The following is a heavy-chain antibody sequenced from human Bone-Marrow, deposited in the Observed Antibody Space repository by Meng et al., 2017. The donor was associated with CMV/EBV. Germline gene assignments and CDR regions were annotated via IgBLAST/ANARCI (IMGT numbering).Heavy chain of an antibody. CDR2: IYPGDSDT. CDR1: GYSFTSYW. V-gene: IGHV5-51*01. D-gene: IGHD6-13*01. CDR3: ARQGGISSSWLYYYYYGMDV. J-gene: IGHJ6*02. Sequence: GGSLRLSCKGSGYSFTSYWIGWVRQMPGKGLEWMGIIYPGDSDTRYSPSFQGQVTISADKSISTAYLQWSSLKASDTAMYYCARQGGISSSWLYYYYYGMDVWGQGTTVTVSS.